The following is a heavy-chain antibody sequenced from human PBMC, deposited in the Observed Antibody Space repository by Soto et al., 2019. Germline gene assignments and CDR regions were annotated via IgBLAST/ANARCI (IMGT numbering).Heavy chain of an antibody. CDR2: ISTYNGNT. D-gene: IGHD2-15*01. V-gene: IGHV1-18*04. Sequence: QVHLVQSGAEVKKPGASVKVSCKASGYTFTTYGISWVRQAPGQGLEWMGWISTYNGNTNYEQKLQGRVTLTTDTLTSTAYMEVRGLRSDDTAVYYCARRGAYFSGGTCYHFDYWGQGTLVTVSS. CDR3: ARRGAYFSGGTCYHFDY. CDR1: GYTFTTYG. J-gene: IGHJ4*02.